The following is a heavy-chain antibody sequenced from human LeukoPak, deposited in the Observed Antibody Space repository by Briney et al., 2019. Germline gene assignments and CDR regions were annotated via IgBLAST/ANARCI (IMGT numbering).Heavy chain of an antibody. Sequence: GGSLRLSCAASGFTFDDYGMTWVRQAPGKGLEWVSGINWNGGRTGYADSVKGRFTISRDNAKNSLYLRMNSLRAEDTTLYYCARAWKEVWSNWFDPWGQGTLVTVSS. CDR2: INWNGGRT. CDR1: GFTFDDYG. D-gene: IGHD5-18*01. V-gene: IGHV3-20*04. CDR3: ARAWKEVWSNWFDP. J-gene: IGHJ5*02.